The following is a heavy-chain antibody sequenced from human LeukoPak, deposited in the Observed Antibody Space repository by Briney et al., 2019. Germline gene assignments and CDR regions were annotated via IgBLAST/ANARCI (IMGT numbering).Heavy chain of an antibody. CDR2: IYTSGST. CDR1: GNSISSGDNY. J-gene: IGHJ3*02. Sequence: SETLSLTCTVSGNSISSGDNYWSWIRQPAGKGLEWIGRIYTSGSTNYNPSLKSRVTISGDTSKNQFSLKLSSVTAADTAVYYCAREGARWEPSFSAFDIWGQGTMVTVSS. CDR3: AREGARWEPSFSAFDI. D-gene: IGHD1-26*01. V-gene: IGHV4-61*02.